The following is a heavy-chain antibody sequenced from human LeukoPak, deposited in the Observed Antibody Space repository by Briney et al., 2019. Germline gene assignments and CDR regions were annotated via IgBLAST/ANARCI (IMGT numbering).Heavy chain of an antibody. Sequence: GGSVRLSCVASGFIFSDHPFHWVRQSPDKGLEWVALIGSDGTKKYYADSVQGRFTVSRENSKNTLFLQMNTLRADDTAVYFCARQMTSTRLFDSWGQGTLVTVSS. V-gene: IGHV3-30*04. D-gene: IGHD5/OR15-5a*01. CDR2: IGSDGTKK. CDR3: ARQMTSTRLFDS. CDR1: GFIFSDHP. J-gene: IGHJ4*02.